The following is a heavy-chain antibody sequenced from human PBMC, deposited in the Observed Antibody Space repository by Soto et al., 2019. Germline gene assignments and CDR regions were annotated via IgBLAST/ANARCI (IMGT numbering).Heavy chain of an antibody. D-gene: IGHD3-9*01. CDR2: IIPIFGTA. J-gene: IGHJ4*02. V-gene: IGHV1-69*05. CDR1: GGTFSSYA. Sequence: ASVKVSCKASGGTFSSYAISWVRQAPGQGLEWMGGIIPIFGTANYAQKLQGRVTMTTDTSTSTAYMELRSLRSDDTAVYYCARDLYFDWLPAIDYWGQGTLVTVSS. CDR3: ARDLYFDWLPAIDY.